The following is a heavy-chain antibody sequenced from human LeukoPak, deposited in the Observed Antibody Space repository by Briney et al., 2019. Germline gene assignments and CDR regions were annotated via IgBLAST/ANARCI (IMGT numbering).Heavy chain of an antibody. Sequence: GGSLRLSCAASGFTFSTYSMNWVRQAPGKGLEWVSSISSSSSYIYYADSVKGRFTISRDNAKNSLYLQMNSLRAEDTAVYYCARAEGRGIFDYWGQGTLVTVSS. V-gene: IGHV3-21*01. CDR1: GFTFSTYS. J-gene: IGHJ4*02. D-gene: IGHD3-3*01. CDR3: ARAEGRGIFDY. CDR2: ISSSSSYI.